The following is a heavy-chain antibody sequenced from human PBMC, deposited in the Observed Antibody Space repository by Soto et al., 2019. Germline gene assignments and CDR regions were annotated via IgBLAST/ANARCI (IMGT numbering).Heavy chain of an antibody. CDR2: IVVGSGNT. CDR3: AARLLPLSGSYEDYYYYYGMDV. CDR1: GFTFTSSA. V-gene: IGHV1-58*01. D-gene: IGHD3-10*01. Sequence: ASVKVSCKASGFTFTSSAVQWVRQARGQRLEWIGWIVVGSGNTNYAQKFQERVTITRDMSTSTAYMELSSLRSEDTAVYYCAARLLPLSGSYEDYYYYYGMDVWGQGTTVTVSS. J-gene: IGHJ6*02.